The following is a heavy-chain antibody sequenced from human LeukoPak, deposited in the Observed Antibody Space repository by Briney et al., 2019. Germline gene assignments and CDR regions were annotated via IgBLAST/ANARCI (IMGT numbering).Heavy chain of an antibody. V-gene: IGHV3-21*01. CDR2: NSSSSSYI. D-gene: IGHD3-16*01. Sequence: GGSLRLSCAASGFTFSCYSMNWVRQAPGKGLEWVSSNSSSSSYIYYADSVKGRFTISRDNAKNSLYLQMNSLRAEDTAVYYCARAPAYNWNDLWGQGTLVTVSS. J-gene: IGHJ5*02. CDR3: ARAPAYNWNDL. CDR1: GFTFSCYS.